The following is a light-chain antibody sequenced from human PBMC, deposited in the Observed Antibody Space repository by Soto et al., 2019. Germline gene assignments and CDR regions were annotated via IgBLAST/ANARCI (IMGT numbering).Light chain of an antibody. CDR3: QQYNNWPSWT. Sequence: VLTQSPGTLSLSPGERATLSCRASQSVSNNFLAWYQQKPGQAPRLFIYGASSRATGIPDRFSGSGSGTDFTLTISSLEPEDFAVYYCQQYNNWPSWTFGQGTKVDI. CDR2: GAS. V-gene: IGKV3-20*01. J-gene: IGKJ1*01. CDR1: QSVSNNF.